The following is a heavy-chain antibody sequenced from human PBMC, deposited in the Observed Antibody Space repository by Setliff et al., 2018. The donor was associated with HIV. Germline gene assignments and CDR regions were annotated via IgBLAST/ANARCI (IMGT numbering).Heavy chain of an antibody. D-gene: IGHD2-15*01. Sequence: ASVKVSCKASGYTFTSYGISWVRQAPGQGLEWMGWISAYNGNTNYAQKFQGRVTMTTDTSTSTAYMELRSLRSDDTAVYYCARGYCSGGSCYAPFDYWGQGTLVTVSS. CDR3: ARGYCSGGSCYAPFDY. CDR2: ISAYNGNT. J-gene: IGHJ4*02. V-gene: IGHV1-18*01. CDR1: GYTFTSYG.